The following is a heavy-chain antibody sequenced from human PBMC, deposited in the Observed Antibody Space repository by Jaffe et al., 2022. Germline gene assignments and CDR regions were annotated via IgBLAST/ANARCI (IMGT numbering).Heavy chain of an antibody. CDR2: IYWDDDK. V-gene: IGHV2-5*02. J-gene: IGHJ4*02. CDR3: AHRRNLWFGEDPTFDY. CDR1: GFSLSTSGVG. Sequence: QITLKESGPTLVKPTQTLTLTCTFSGFSLSTSGVGVGWIRQPPGKALEWLALIYWDDDKRYSPSLKSRLTITKDTSKNQVVLTMTNMDPVDTATYYCAHRRNLWFGEDPTFDYWGQGTLVTVSS. D-gene: IGHD3-10*01.